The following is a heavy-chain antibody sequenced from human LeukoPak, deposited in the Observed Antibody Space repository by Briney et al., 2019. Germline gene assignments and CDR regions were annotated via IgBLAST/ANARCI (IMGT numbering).Heavy chain of an antibody. CDR2: IIPIFGTT. Sequence: GASVKVSCKASGGTFSSYAISWVRQAPGQGLEWMGGIIPIFGTTNYAQKFQGRVTITADESTSTAYMELSSLRSEDTAVYYCAREVGGDGYWFDPWGQGTLVTVSS. D-gene: IGHD1-26*01. V-gene: IGHV1-69*13. J-gene: IGHJ5*02. CDR1: GGTFSSYA. CDR3: AREVGGDGYWFDP.